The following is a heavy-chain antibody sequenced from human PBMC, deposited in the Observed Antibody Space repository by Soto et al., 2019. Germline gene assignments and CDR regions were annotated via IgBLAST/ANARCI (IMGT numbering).Heavy chain of an antibody. J-gene: IGHJ6*02. V-gene: IGHV1-8*01. Sequence: ASVKVSCKASGYTFTSYDINWVRQATGQGLGWMGWMNPNSGNTGYAQKFQGRVTMTRNTSISTAYMELSSLRSEDTAVYYCAGGPAGAYYDFRSGYFSHYYYGMDVWGQGTTVTVSS. CDR2: MNPNSGNT. D-gene: IGHD3-3*01. CDR3: AGGPAGAYYDFRSGYFSHYYYGMDV. CDR1: GYTFTSYD.